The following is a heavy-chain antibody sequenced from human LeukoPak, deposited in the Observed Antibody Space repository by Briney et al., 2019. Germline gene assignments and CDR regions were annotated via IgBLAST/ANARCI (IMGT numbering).Heavy chain of an antibody. Sequence: ASVKVSCKASGYTFTGYYMHWVRQAPGQGLEWMGWINPNSGGTNYAKKFQGRVTMTRDTSISTAYMELSRLRSDDTAVYYCARARAATSYDNSGYYFGYWFDPWGQGTLVTVSS. CDR2: INPNSGGT. D-gene: IGHD3-22*01. CDR3: ARARAATSYDNSGYYFGYWFDP. J-gene: IGHJ5*02. CDR1: GYTFTGYY. V-gene: IGHV1-2*02.